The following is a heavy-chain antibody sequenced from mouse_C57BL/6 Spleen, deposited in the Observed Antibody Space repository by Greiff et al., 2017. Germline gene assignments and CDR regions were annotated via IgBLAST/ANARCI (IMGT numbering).Heavy chain of an antibody. D-gene: IGHD6-2*01. CDR1: GYTFTDYY. J-gene: IGHJ3*01. V-gene: IGHV1-26*01. CDR3: PLCDEGFAY. Sequence: EVQLQQSGPELVKPGASVKISCKASGYTFTDYYMNWVKQSHGKSLEWIGDINPNNGGTSYNQKFKGKATLTVDKSSSTAYMELRSLTSEDSAVYYCPLCDEGFAYWGQGTLVTVSA. CDR2: INPNNGGT.